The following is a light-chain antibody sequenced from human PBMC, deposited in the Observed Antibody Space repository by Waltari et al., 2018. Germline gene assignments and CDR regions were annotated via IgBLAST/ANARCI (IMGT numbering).Light chain of an antibody. J-gene: IGKJ4*01. CDR2: GAS. CDR3: QQYHKWPLT. V-gene: IGKV3-15*01. CDR1: QSVTSN. Sequence: EIVLTQSPGTLSVSLGERTTLSCRASQSVTSNLAWYQQKPGQAPRLLTYGASTRDTGIPARFSVSGSGTEFTLTVRSLQSEDFAVYYCQQYHKWPLTFGGGTKVGIK.